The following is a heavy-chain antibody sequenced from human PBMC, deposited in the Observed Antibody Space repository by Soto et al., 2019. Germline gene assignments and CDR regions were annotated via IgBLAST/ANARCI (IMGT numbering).Heavy chain of an antibody. CDR2: ISSSSSYI. J-gene: IGHJ4*02. D-gene: IGHD3-3*01. CDR3: ARDLTIFGVFIIRGGGYFDY. V-gene: IGHV3-21*01. CDR1: GFTFSSYS. Sequence: PGGSLRLSCAASGFTFSSYSMNWVRQAPGKGLEWVSSISSSSSYIYYADSVKGRFTISRDNAKNSLYLQMNSLRAEDTAVYYCARDLTIFGVFIIRGGGYFDYWGQGTLVTVSS.